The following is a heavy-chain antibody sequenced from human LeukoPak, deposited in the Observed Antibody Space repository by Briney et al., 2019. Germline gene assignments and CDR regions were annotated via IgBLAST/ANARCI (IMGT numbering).Heavy chain of an antibody. CDR3: ASAKGAVGAFDI. V-gene: IGHV3-64*01. CDR2: ISSNGGST. CDR1: GFTFSSYA. Sequence: GGSLRLSGAASGFTFSSYAMHWVRQAPGKGLEYVSAISSNGGSTYYANSVKGRFTISRDNSKNTLYLQMGSLRAEDMAVYYCASAKGAVGAFDIWGQGTMVTVSS. D-gene: IGHD4/OR15-4a*01. J-gene: IGHJ3*02.